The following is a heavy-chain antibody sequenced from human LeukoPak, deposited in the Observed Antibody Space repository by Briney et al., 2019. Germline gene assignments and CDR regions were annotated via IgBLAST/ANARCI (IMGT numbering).Heavy chain of an antibody. CDR2: ISTSSSYI. CDR1: GFTFSGST. D-gene: IGHD6-19*01. J-gene: IGHJ4*02. V-gene: IGHV3-21*01. CDR3: ARQQWLDGAYCFDY. Sequence: PGGSLRLSCAASGFTFSGSTMNWVRQAPGKGLEWVSFISTSSSYIYYADSVRGRFTISRDNAKNSLYLQMNSLRAEDTAVYYCARQQWLDGAYCFDYWGQGTLVTVSS.